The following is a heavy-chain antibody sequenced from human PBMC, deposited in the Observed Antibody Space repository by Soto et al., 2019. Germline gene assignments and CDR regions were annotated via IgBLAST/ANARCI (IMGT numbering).Heavy chain of an antibody. J-gene: IGHJ4*02. CDR1: GFTVSSNY. V-gene: IGHV3-66*01. CDR3: ARGAPSCSCPDY. Sequence: EVPLVESGGGLVQPGGSLRLSCAASGFTVSSNYMSWVRQAPGKGLEWVSVIQSGGSTYYADSVKGRFSISRDNSKNTLYLQMNSLRAEDTAVYYWARGAPSCSCPDYWGQGTLVTVSS. D-gene: IGHD2-15*01. CDR2: IQSGGST.